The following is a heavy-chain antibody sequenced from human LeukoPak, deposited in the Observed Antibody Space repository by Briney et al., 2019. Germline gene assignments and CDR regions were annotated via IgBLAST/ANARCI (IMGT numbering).Heavy chain of an antibody. D-gene: IGHD5-18*01. J-gene: IGHJ4*02. Sequence: GGSLRLSCAASGLTFNTYAMSWVRQAPGKGLEWVSSISGSGDNTYYADSVKGRFTISRDNSKNTLYLQMNSLRVEDTAVYYCARDALTIQLWLHYWGQGTLVTVSS. V-gene: IGHV3-23*01. CDR1: GLTFNTYA. CDR2: ISGSGDNT. CDR3: ARDALTIQLWLHY.